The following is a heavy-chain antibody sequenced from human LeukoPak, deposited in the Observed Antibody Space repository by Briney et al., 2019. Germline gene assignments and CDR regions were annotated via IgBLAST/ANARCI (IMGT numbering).Heavy chain of an antibody. D-gene: IGHD4-17*01. J-gene: IGHJ4*02. V-gene: IGHV3-74*01. CDR2: VNTDGRTT. CDR1: GFTFSSYW. Sequence: TGGSLRLSCAASGFTFSSYWMHWVRQAPGKGLVWVSRVNTDGRTTNYADSVRGRFTISRDNAENTLYLQMNSLRVEDTAVYYCARDQYGDYYFNHWGQGTRVAVSS. CDR3: ARDQYGDYYFNH.